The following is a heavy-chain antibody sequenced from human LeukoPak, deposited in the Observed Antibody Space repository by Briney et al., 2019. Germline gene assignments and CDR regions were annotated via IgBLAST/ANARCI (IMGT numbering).Heavy chain of an antibody. J-gene: IGHJ4*02. CDR3: ARGFYYDSSGYYYPFDY. D-gene: IGHD3-22*01. V-gene: IGHV4-34*01. CDR1: GFTFSDYY. Sequence: GSLRLSCAASGFTFSDYYMSWIRQPPGKGLEWIGEINHSGSTNYNPSLKSRVTISVDTSKNQFSLKLSSVTAADTAVYYCARGFYYDSSGYYYPFDYWGQGTLVTVSS. CDR2: INHSGST.